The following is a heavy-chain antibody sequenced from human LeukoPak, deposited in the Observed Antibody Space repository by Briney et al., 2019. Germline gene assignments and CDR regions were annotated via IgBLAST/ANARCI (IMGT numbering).Heavy chain of an antibody. CDR3: ARDIPSFDY. CDR2: ISYDGSNK. J-gene: IGHJ4*02. CDR1: GFTFSSYA. V-gene: IGHV3-30-3*01. Sequence: GGSLRLSCAASGFTFSSYAMHWVRQAPGKGLEWVAVISYDGSNKYYADSVKGRFTISRDNSKNTLYLQMNSLRAEDTAVYYCARDIPSFDYWGQGTLVTVSS.